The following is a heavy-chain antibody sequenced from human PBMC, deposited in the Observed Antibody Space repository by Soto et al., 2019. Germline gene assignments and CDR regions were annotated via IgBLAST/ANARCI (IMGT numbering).Heavy chain of an antibody. J-gene: IGHJ4*02. D-gene: IGHD1-26*01. CDR2: IYHSGST. CDR3: ARGPGGATSSDY. CDR1: GYSISSGYF. V-gene: IGHV4-38-2*02. Sequence: SETLSLTCTVSGYSISSGYFWGWIRQPPGKGLEWIGSIYHSGSTYYNPSLRSRVTLSVDTSKNQFSLKLTSVTAADTAVYYCARGPGGATSSDYWGQGTLVTVSS.